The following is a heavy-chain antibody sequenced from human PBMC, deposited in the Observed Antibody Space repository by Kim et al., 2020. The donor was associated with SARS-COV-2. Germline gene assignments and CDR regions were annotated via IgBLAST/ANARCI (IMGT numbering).Heavy chain of an antibody. J-gene: IGHJ4*02. V-gene: IGHV3-23*01. Sequence: VKGRFTISRDNSKNTLYLQMNSLRAEDTAVYYCAKDLWGYYYDSSGYFDYWGQGTLVTVSS. D-gene: IGHD3-22*01. CDR3: AKDLWGYYYDSSGYFDY.